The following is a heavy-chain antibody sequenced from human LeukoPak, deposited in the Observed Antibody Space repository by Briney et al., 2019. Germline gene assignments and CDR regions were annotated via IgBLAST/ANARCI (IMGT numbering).Heavy chain of an antibody. CDR1: GGSFSGYY. CDR3: ARREYGDYEYYFDY. CDR2: INHSGST. Sequence: PSETLSLTCAVYGGSFSGYYWSWIRQPPGKGLEWIREINHSGSTNYNPSLKSRVTISVDTSKNQFSLKLSSVTAADTAVYYCARREYGDYEYYFDYWGQGTLVTVSS. J-gene: IGHJ4*02. D-gene: IGHD4-17*01. V-gene: IGHV4-34*01.